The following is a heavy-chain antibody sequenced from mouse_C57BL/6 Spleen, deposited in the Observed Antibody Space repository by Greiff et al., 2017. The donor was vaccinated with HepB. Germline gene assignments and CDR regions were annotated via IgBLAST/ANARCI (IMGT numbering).Heavy chain of an antibody. V-gene: IGHV1-72*01. Sequence: QVQLQQSGAELVKPGASVKLSCKASGYTFTSYWMHWVKQRPGRGLEWIGRIDPNSGGTKYNEKFKSKATLTVDKPSSTAYMQLSSLTSEDSAVYYCATHYYGSNHYAMDYWGQRTSVTVSS. J-gene: IGHJ4*01. CDR3: ATHYYGSNHYAMDY. CDR1: GYTFTSYW. CDR2: IDPNSGGT. D-gene: IGHD1-1*01.